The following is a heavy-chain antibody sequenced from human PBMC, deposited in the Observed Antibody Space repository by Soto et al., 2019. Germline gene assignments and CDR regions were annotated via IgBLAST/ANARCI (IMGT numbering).Heavy chain of an antibody. Sequence: SETLSLTCTVSGGSISSYYWSWIRQPPGKGLEWIGYIYYSGSTNYNPSLKSRVTISVDTSKNQFSLKLSSVTAADTAIYYCARMETFGSLNWFDPWDQGTLVTVSS. V-gene: IGHV4-59*01. CDR3: ARMETFGSLNWFDP. CDR2: IYYSGST. J-gene: IGHJ5*02. CDR1: GGSISSYY. D-gene: IGHD3-16*01.